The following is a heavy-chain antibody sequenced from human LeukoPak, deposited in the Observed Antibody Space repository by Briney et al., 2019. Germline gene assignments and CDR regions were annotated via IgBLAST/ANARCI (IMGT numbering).Heavy chain of an antibody. CDR2: NSYTGGT. J-gene: IGHJ4*02. CDR1: GASISSYY. D-gene: IGHD3-16*01. CDR3: ARRLPATASGLGAFDS. V-gene: IGHV4-59*08. Sequence: SETLSLTCTVSGASISSYYWSWIRQPPGKGLEWIGYNSYTGGTIYNPSLKSRVTVSLETSKNQFSLKLNSVTAADTAVYYCARRLPATASGLGAFDSWGQGTPVTVSS.